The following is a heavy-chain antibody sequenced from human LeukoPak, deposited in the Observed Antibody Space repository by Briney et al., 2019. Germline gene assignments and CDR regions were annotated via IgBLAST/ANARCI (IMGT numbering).Heavy chain of an antibody. Sequence: PGGSLRLSCTGSGFIFRTYAFSWVRQAPGKGLEWVSATGSNGVTYYADSVKGRFTISRDNSKNALYLQMNGLRADDTAVYYCGIRDTSDYYVFWGQGTLVTVSS. J-gene: IGHJ4*02. D-gene: IGHD3-22*01. CDR1: GFIFRTYA. CDR2: TGSNGVT. V-gene: IGHV3-23*01. CDR3: GIRDTSDYYVF.